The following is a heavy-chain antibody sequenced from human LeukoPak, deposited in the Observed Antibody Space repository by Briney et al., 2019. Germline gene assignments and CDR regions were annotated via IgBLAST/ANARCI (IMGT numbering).Heavy chain of an antibody. J-gene: IGHJ4*02. Sequence: PGGSLRLSCAASGFTFSSYAMSWVRQAPGKGLEWVSAISGSGGSTDYADSVKGRFTISRDKSKNTLYLLMNSLRAEDTAVYYCAKDTAAAGTRGSVFDYWGQGTLVTVSS. D-gene: IGHD6-13*01. CDR3: AKDTAAAGTRGSVFDY. V-gene: IGHV3-23*01. CDR2: ISGSGGST. CDR1: GFTFSSYA.